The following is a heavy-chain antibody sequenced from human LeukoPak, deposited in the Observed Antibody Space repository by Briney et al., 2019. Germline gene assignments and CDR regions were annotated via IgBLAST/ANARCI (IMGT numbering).Heavy chain of an antibody. D-gene: IGHD3-22*01. Sequence: SETLSLTCALYGGSFSGYYWSWMRRPPGKGLEWIGEINHSGSTNYNPSLKSRVTIQVDRSKKQFSLKLSSVTAADTAVYYCAGSPYYYDSSGYYGYWGQGTLVTVSS. CDR1: GGSFSGYY. CDR2: INHSGST. CDR3: AGSPYYYDSSGYYGY. V-gene: IGHV4-34*01. J-gene: IGHJ4*02.